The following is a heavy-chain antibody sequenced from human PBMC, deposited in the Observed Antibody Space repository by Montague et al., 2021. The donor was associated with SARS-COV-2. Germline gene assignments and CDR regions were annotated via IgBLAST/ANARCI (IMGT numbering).Heavy chain of an antibody. CDR1: GFTFGAYW. Sequence: SLRLSCAASGFTFGAYWMHWVRQAPGKGLVWVSHINSDGSGTTYADSVKGRFTISRDNARNTLYLQMNSLRAEDTAVYYCARGPRGGYIDYWGQGTLVTVSS. J-gene: IGHJ4*02. V-gene: IGHV3-74*01. CDR3: ARGPRGGYIDY. CDR2: INSDGSGT. D-gene: IGHD2-15*01.